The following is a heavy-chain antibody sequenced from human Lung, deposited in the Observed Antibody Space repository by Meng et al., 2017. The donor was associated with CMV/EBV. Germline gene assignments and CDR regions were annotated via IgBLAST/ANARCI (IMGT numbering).Heavy chain of an antibody. J-gene: IGHJ4*02. V-gene: IGHV1-18*01. Sequence: QLVQSGPELKKPGAAVTGSGKASGYTFPNYGITWLRQAPGQGLEWMGWTNAYNGDTNYAQTLQGRVTMTTDTSTSTAYVELRSLRSDDTAVYYCARVEVGITSGDYWGQGTLVTVSS. D-gene: IGHD1-26*01. CDR3: ARVEVGITSGDY. CDR1: GYTFPNYG. CDR2: TNAYNGDT.